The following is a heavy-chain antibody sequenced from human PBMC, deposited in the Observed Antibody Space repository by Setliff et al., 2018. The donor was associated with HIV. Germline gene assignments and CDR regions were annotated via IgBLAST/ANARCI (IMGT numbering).Heavy chain of an antibody. CDR1: GGTFNTYD. CDR3: ARALTSGGFYYYYMDV. Sequence: EASVKVSCKASGGTFNTYDISWVRQAPGQGLEWMGGIIPSFDITNYAQKFRGRVTITADKSTSTAYMELSSLRSEDTAVYYCARALTSGGFYYYYMDVWGKGTTVTVSS. V-gene: IGHV1-69*10. CDR2: IIPSFDIT. D-gene: IGHD3-9*01. J-gene: IGHJ6*03.